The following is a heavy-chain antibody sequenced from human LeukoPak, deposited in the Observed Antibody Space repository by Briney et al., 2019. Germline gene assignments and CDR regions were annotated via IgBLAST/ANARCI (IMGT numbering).Heavy chain of an antibody. CDR2: IYYSGST. Sequence: SETLSLTCTVSGGSISSSSYYWGWIRQPPGKGLEWIGSIYYSGSTYYNPSLKSRVTISVDTSKNQFSLKLSSVIAADTAVYYCARDPSEGSGSYYPTHFDYWGQGTLVTVSS. CDR1: GGSISSSSYY. D-gene: IGHD3-10*01. J-gene: IGHJ4*02. CDR3: ARDPSEGSGSYYPTHFDY. V-gene: IGHV4-39*07.